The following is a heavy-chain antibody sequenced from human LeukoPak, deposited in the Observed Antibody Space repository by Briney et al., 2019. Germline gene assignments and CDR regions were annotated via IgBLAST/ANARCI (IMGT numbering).Heavy chain of an antibody. D-gene: IGHD2-2*01. V-gene: IGHV3-21*01. CDR3: ARDRCSSTSCYNWFDP. J-gene: IGHJ5*02. CDR1: GFTFSSYS. Sequence: PGGSLRLSCAASGFTFSSYSMNWVRQAPGKGLEWVSSISSSSSYIYYADSVKGRFTISRDNAKNSLYLQMNSLSAEDTAVYYCARDRCSSTSCYNWFDPWGQGTLVTVSS. CDR2: ISSSSSYI.